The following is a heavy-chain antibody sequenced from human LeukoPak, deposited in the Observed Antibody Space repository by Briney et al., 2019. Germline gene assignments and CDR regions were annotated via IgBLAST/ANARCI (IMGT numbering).Heavy chain of an antibody. Sequence: GGSLTLSCSASGFTFSSYSMNCVRQAPGKGLEWVSSISSSSSYIYYADSEKGRFTISRDNAKNSLYLQMNSLRAEDTAVYYCARRPSIAAAGRVFDYWGQGTLVTVSS. CDR1: GFTFSSYS. V-gene: IGHV3-21*01. CDR3: ARRPSIAAAGRVFDY. D-gene: IGHD6-13*01. J-gene: IGHJ4*02. CDR2: ISSSSSYI.